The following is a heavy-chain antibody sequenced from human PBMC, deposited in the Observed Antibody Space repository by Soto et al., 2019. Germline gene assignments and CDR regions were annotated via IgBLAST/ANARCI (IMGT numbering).Heavy chain of an antibody. D-gene: IGHD3-22*01. V-gene: IGHV4-30-4*01. CDR2: IYYSGST. J-gene: IGHJ4*02. CDR1: GGSISSGDYY. CDR3: ARASGYYSGDFDY. Sequence: QVQLQESGPGLVKPSQTLSLTCTVSGGSISSGDYYWSWIRQPPGKGLEWIGYIYYSGSTYYNPCLKSQVTISFDTSKNQFSLKLRSGTAADTAVYYCARASGYYSGDFDYWGQGTVVTVSS.